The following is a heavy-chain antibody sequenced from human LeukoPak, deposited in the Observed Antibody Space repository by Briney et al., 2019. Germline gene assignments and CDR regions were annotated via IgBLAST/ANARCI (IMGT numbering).Heavy chain of an antibody. CDR1: EFIVSINY. V-gene: IGHV3-66*01. CDR3: ARDRGAGGSDY. CDR2: IYSRGDT. D-gene: IGHD3-10*01. J-gene: IGHJ4*02. Sequence: GGSLRLSCAASEFIVSINYMTWVRQAPGKGLEWVSLIYSRGDTKYADSVKGRFTISRDNSKNTLYLQMSSLRTEDTAVYYCARDRGAGGSDYWGQGTLVTVSS.